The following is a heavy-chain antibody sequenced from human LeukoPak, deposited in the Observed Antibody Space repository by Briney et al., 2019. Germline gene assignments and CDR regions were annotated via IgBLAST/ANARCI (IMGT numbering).Heavy chain of an antibody. CDR1: GYTFTSYD. CDR2: MNPNSGNT. J-gene: IGHJ4*02. D-gene: IGHD6-13*01. CDR3: ARGGIAAAAYYFDY. V-gene: IGHV1-8*01. Sequence: ASVKVSCKASGYTFTSYDINWVRQATGQGPEWMGWMNPNSGNTGYAQKFQGRVTMTRNTSISTAYMELSSLRSEDTAVYYCARGGIAAAAYYFDYWGQGTLVTVSS.